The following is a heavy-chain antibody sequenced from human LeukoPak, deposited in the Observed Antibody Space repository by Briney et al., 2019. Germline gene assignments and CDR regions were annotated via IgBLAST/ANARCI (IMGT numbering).Heavy chain of an antibody. V-gene: IGHV5-51*01. D-gene: IGHD1-26*01. Sequence: GGSLKISSEGSGYSFTSYWIGWVRGMAGKGVEWMGIIYPGDSDTRYSTSFHGQVIISADKSISTAHLQWSSLKASDTAMYYCAREDLGPSVAFDIWGQRTMVTVSS. CDR2: IYPGDSDT. CDR3: AREDLGPSVAFDI. J-gene: IGHJ3*02. CDR1: GYSFTSYW.